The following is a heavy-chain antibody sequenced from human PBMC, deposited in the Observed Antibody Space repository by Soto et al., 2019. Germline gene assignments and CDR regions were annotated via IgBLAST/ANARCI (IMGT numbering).Heavy chain of an antibody. CDR3: ARSPGGYYID. CDR2: INTDGSST. CDR1: GFSFSSYW. J-gene: IGHJ3*01. D-gene: IGHD3-9*01. Sequence: EVQLVESGGGLVQPWGSLRLSCADSGFSFSSYWMHWVRQGPGKGLVWVSRINTDGSSTNYADSVKGRFTISRDNAKNTVYLQMNSLRAEDTAVYYCARSPGGYYIDWGQGTMVTVSS. V-gene: IGHV3-74*01.